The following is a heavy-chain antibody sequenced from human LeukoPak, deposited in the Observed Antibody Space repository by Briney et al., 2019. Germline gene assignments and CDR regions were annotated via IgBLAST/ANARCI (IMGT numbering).Heavy chain of an antibody. V-gene: IGHV3-15*01. Sequence: GGSLRLSCVASGFSFNTYAMSWVRQAPGKGLEWVGRIRSDSDGGTIDYAAPVKGRFTLSRDDSKNTLYLQMNSLQTEDTAVYYCATDFYDSTWGQGTLVTVSS. CDR1: GFSFNTYA. D-gene: IGHD3-22*01. J-gene: IGHJ5*02. CDR3: ATDFYDST. CDR2: IRSDSDGGTI.